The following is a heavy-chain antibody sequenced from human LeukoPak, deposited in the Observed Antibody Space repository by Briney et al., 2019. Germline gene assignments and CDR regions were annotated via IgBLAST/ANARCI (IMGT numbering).Heavy chain of an antibody. V-gene: IGHV4-39*01. Sequence: SETLSLTCKVSGGSISSSSYYWGWIRQPPGKGLEWIGSIYDSGSTYYNSSLKSRVTISVDTSKNQFSLKLSSVTAADTAVYYCARGPKGAFDIWGQGTMVTVSS. J-gene: IGHJ3*02. CDR3: ARGPKGAFDI. CDR1: GGSISSSSYY. CDR2: IYDSGST.